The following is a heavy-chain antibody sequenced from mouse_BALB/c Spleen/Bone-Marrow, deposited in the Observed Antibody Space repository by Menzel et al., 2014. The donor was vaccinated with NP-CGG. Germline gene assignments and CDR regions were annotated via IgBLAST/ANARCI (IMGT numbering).Heavy chain of an antibody. CDR1: GYTFTSYY. D-gene: IGHD2-3*01. V-gene: IGHV1-53*01. CDR2: INPSNGDT. Sequence: VQLQQSGAELVKPGASVKLSCKASGYTFTSYYLYWVKRRPGQGLEWIGEINPSNGDTNFNEKFKSKASLTVDISSNTTYMQLSSLTSEDSAVYYCTRYDGYFTLFAYWGQGTLVTVSA. CDR3: TRYDGYFTLFAY. J-gene: IGHJ3*01.